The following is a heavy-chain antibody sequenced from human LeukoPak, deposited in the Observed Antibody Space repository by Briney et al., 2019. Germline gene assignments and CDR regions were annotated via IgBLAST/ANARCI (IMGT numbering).Heavy chain of an antibody. CDR3: ARGRYYGSGSYYKAFDY. Sequence: VASVKVSCKASGYTFTGYYMHWVRQAPGQGLEWMGWINPNSGGTNYAQKFQGRVTMTRDTSISTAYMELSRLRSDDTAVYYCARGRYYGSGSYYKAFDYWGQGTLVTVSS. J-gene: IGHJ4*02. V-gene: IGHV1-2*02. CDR2: INPNSGGT. D-gene: IGHD3-10*01. CDR1: GYTFTGYY.